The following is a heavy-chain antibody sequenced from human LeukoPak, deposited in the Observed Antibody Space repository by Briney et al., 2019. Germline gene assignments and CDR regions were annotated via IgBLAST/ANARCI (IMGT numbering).Heavy chain of an antibody. CDR2: ISYDGSDE. V-gene: IGHV3-30*04. CDR3: ASFPSWLEVIIKDY. CDR1: GFRFRNYA. J-gene: IGHJ4*02. D-gene: IGHD2-21*01. Sequence: PGGSLRLSCAASGFRFRNYAMHWVRQAPGKGLEWVALISYDGSDEYYAESVKGRFTVSRDNSNNTLYLQMNSLRPEDTAVYYCASFPSWLEVIIKDYWGQGTLVTVSS.